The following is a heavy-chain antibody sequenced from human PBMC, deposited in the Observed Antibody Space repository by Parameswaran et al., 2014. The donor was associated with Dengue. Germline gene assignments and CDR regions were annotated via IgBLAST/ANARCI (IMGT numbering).Heavy chain of an antibody. J-gene: IGHJ6*02. Sequence: VRQAPGKGLGWVAVISYDGSNKYYADSVKGRFTISRDNSKNTLYLQMNSLRAEDTAVYYCAREGAAAGIWGGYYYYGMDVWGQGTTVTVSS. CDR2: ISYDGSNK. V-gene: IGHV3-30*04. D-gene: IGHD6-13*01. CDR3: AREGAAAGIWGGYYYYGMDV.